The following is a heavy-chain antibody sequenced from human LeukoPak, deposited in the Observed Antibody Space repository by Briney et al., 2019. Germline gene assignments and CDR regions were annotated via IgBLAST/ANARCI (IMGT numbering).Heavy chain of an antibody. CDR2: ISNGGSTT. Sequence: GGSLRLSCAASGFTFSSYEMNWFRQAPGKGLEWVAYISNGGSTTYYADSVRGRFTISRDNAKNSMYLQMNSLRDEDMAVYYCARDGTPNYSSGWVYMDVWGKGTTVTISS. J-gene: IGHJ6*03. D-gene: IGHD6-25*01. CDR3: ARDGTPNYSSGWVYMDV. V-gene: IGHV3-48*03. CDR1: GFTFSSYE.